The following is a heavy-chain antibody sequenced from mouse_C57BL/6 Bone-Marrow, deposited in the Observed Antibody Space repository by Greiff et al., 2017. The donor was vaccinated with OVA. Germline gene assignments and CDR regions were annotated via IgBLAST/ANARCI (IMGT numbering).Heavy chain of an antibody. CDR3: ARGGGAWFAY. J-gene: IGHJ3*01. Sequence: VQLQQSGGGLVKPGGSLKLSCAASGFTFSSYAMSWVRQTPEKRLEWVATISDGGSYTYYPDNVQGRFTITRDNAKNNLYLQMSHLKSEDTAMYYCARGGGAWFAYWGQGTLVTVSA. CDR2: ISDGGSYT. CDR1: GFTFSSYA. D-gene: IGHD1-1*02. V-gene: IGHV5-4*01.